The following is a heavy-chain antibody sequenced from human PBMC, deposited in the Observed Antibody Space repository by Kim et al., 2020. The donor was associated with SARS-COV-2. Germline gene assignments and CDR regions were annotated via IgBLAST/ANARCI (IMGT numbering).Heavy chain of an antibody. D-gene: IGHD3-16*01. CDR3: ARGLVVTGDENYKYYGMDG. CDR2: ITPGTTIK. J-gene: IGHJ6*02. V-gene: IGHV3-48*01. CDR1: GFTFSSYG. Sequence: GGSLRLSCAASGFTFSSYGFNWVRQAPGKGLEWISSITPGTTIKHYADSVKGRFTISRDNAKNTLYLQMNSLRAEDTALYYCARGLVVTGDENYKYYGMDGWGQGTTATV.